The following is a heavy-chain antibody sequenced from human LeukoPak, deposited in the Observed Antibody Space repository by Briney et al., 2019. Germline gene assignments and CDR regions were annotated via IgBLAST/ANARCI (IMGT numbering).Heavy chain of an antibody. J-gene: IGHJ4*02. CDR1: GYTFTGYY. CDR2: HNPNSGGT. CDR3: ARDLRIAVPALGY. D-gene: IGHD6-19*01. Sequence: ASVKVSCKTSGYTFTGYYIHWVRQAPGQGLEWMGWHNPNSGGTNYAQKFQGRVTMTRDTSIGTAYMELSSLRSDDTAVYYCARDLRIAVPALGYWGRGTLVTVSS. V-gene: IGHV1-2*02.